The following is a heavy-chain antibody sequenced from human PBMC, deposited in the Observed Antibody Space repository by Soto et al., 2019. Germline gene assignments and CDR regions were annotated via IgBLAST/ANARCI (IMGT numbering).Heavy chain of an antibody. CDR1: GFTFTTYG. D-gene: IGHD3-10*01. V-gene: IGHV3-23*01. CDR2: ITPGSGST. CDR3: AKDSDSTAPYHFDS. Sequence: PGGSLRLSCTASGFTFTTYGMSWVRQAPGKGLEWVSGITPGSGSTFYADPVRGRFTISRDNAKNSLFLQMNSLTPDDTAFYYCAKDSDSTAPYHFDSWGQGVLVTVSS. J-gene: IGHJ4*02.